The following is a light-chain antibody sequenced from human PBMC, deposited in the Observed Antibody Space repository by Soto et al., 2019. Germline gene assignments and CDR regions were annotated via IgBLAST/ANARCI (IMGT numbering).Light chain of an antibody. V-gene: IGKV1-39*01. CDR2: TAS. CDR3: QQHYNTPWT. J-gene: IGKJ1*01. CDR1: QRISTY. Sequence: DIQLTQAPSSLSASVGDRITITCRASQRISTYLNWYQQKPGKAPELVIYTASSLESGVPSRFGGSGSGTDFTLTISSLQPEDLATYYCQQHYNTPWTFGQGTKVEIK.